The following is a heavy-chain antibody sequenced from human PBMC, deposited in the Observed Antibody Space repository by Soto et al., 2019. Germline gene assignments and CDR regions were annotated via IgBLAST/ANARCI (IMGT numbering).Heavy chain of an antibody. V-gene: IGHV1-69*13. J-gene: IGHJ5*02. CDR1: GGTFSSHA. D-gene: IGHD6-6*01. CDR2: IIPIFGTA. CDR3: ARVLRYSSSSGPRFDP. Sequence: SVKVSCKASGGTFSSHAISWVRQAPGQGLEWMGGIIPIFGTANYAQKFQGRVTITADESTSTAYMELSSLRSEDTAVYYCARVLRYSSSSGPRFDPWGQGTLVTVSS.